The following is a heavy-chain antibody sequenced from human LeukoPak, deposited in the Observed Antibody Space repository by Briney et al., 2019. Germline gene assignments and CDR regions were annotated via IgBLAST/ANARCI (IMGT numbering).Heavy chain of an antibody. Sequence: GGSLRLSCAVSGFTFSSYWMHWVRQAPGKGLVWVSRINSDESSTSYADSVKGRFTISRDNAKNTLFLQMNSLRVEDTALYYCAKGGRYSAGPPSYWGQGTLVTVSS. J-gene: IGHJ4*02. V-gene: IGHV3-74*01. CDR2: INSDESST. CDR3: AKGGRYSAGPPSY. D-gene: IGHD6-13*01. CDR1: GFTFSSYW.